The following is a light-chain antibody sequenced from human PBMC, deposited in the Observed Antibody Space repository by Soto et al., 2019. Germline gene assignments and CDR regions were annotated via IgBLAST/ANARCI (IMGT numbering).Light chain of an antibody. J-gene: IGLJ1*01. CDR1: SSDIGDYGY. CDR2: EVS. Sequence: QSVLTQPASVSGSPGQSITISCTGSSSDIGDYGYVSWYQQHPGKAPKVLISEVSNRPSGVSNRFSGSKSGNTASLTISGLQAGDEADYYCNSYATGNTRVFGTGTKV. CDR3: NSYATGNTRV. V-gene: IGLV2-14*01.